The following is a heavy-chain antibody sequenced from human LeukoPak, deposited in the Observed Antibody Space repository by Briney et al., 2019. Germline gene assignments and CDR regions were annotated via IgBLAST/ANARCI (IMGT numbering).Heavy chain of an antibody. D-gene: IGHD3-16*01. Sequence: SVKVSCKTSGFTFSTSAVQWVRQARGQRLEWIGWIVVGTDNTNYAQKFQERVTITRDMSTSTAYMELSSLRSEDTAVYYCAAARAYYDYVWGSFCPDIFDKWGQGTMVTVSS. J-gene: IGHJ3*02. CDR1: GFTFSTSA. CDR2: IVVGTDNT. V-gene: IGHV1-58*01. CDR3: AAARAYYDYVWGSFCPDIFDK.